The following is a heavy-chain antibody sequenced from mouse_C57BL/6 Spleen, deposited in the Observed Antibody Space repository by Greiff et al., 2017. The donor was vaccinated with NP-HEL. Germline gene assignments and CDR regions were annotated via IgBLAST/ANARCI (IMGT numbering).Heavy chain of an antibody. Sequence: VQLQQSGAELVKPGASVKLSCKASGYTFTSYWMHWVKQRPGQGLEWIGEIYPSDSYTNYNQKFKGKATLTVDTSSSTAYMQLSSLTSEDSAVYYCARPDYCSRPDALDYWGQGTLVTVSS. CDR2: IYPSDSYT. D-gene: IGHD1-1*01. CDR1: GYTFTSYW. CDR3: ARPDYCSRPDALDY. J-gene: IGHJ4*01. V-gene: IGHV1-50*01.